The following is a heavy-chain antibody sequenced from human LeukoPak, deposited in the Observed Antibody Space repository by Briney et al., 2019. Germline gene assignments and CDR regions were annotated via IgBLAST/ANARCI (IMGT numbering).Heavy chain of an antibody. CDR2: INHSGST. V-gene: IGHV4-34*01. CDR3: ARGPGSSSWYDY. CDR1: GGSFGGYY. Sequence: PSETLSLTCAVYGGSFGGYYWSWIRQPPGKGLEWIGEINHSGSTNYNPSLKSRVTISVDTSKNQFSLKLSSVTAADTAVYYCARGPGSSSWYDYWGQGTLVTVSS. J-gene: IGHJ4*02. D-gene: IGHD6-13*01.